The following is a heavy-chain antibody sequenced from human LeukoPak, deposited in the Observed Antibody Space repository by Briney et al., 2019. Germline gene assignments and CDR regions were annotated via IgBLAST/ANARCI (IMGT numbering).Heavy chain of an antibody. V-gene: IGHV1-2*06. CDR1: GCTFTGYY. CDR2: INPNSGAT. Sequence: ASVKVSCKASGCTFTGYYLHWVRQAPGQGLEWMGRINPNSGATNYAQKFQVRVTMTTDMSISTAYMEVRRLKSDDTAVYYCSRGPGTPNPNLFDPWGRGTLVTVSS. J-gene: IGHJ5*02. D-gene: IGHD3-10*01. CDR3: SRGPGTPNPNLFDP.